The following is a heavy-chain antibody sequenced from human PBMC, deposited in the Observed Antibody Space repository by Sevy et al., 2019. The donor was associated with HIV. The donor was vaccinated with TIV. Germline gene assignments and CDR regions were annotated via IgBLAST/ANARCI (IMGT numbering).Heavy chain of an antibody. J-gene: IGHJ3*02. D-gene: IGHD6-13*01. Sequence: ASVKVSCKASGYTFTSYGISWVRQAPGQGLEWMGWISAYNGNTNYAQKLQGRVTMTTDTSTSTAYMELRSLRSDDTAGYYCARDQSIAAAGSAGGIWGQRTMVTVSS. V-gene: IGHV1-18*01. CDR3: ARDQSIAAAGSAGGI. CDR2: ISAYNGNT. CDR1: GYTFTSYG.